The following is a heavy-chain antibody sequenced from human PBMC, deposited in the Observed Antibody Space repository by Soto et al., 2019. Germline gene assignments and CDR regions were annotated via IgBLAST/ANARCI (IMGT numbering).Heavy chain of an antibody. CDR3: ARELGYGDYFDY. CDR2: IFYSGTT. J-gene: IGHJ4*02. CDR1: GASITSYY. D-gene: IGHD4-17*01. Sequence: QVHLQESGPGLVKPSETLSLTCTVSGASITSYYWNWIRQSPGRGLEWIGYIFYSGTTNYNPTLKSRVTISVDTSKNQFSLKLSSVTAADTAVYYCARELGYGDYFDYWGQGTLVTVSS. V-gene: IGHV4-59*01.